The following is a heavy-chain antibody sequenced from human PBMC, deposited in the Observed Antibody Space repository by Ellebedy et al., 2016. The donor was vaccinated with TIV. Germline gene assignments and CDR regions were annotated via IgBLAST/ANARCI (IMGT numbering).Heavy chain of an antibody. CDR3: ARVELRDWYYYYGMDV. Sequence: SETLSLTXTVSGGSVSSVRYYLSWLRQPPGKGLEWIGYIYYSGSTNYNPSLKSRVTISVDTSKNQFSLKLSSVTAADTAVYYCARVELRDWYYYYGMDVWGQGTTVTVSS. CDR2: IYYSGST. CDR1: GGSVSSVRYY. V-gene: IGHV4-61*01. D-gene: IGHD2-21*01. J-gene: IGHJ6*02.